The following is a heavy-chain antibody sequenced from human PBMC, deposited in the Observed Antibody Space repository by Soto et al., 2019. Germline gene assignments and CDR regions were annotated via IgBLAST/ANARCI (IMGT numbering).Heavy chain of an antibody. Sequence: GASVKVSCKASGGTFSSYAISWVRQAPGQGLEWMGGIIPIFGTANYAQKFQGRVTITADESTSTAYMELSSLRSEDTAVYYCAVLKAGYSSSSYYYYGMDVWGQGTTVTVSS. CDR1: GGTFSSYA. D-gene: IGHD6-6*01. CDR3: AVLKAGYSSSSYYYYGMDV. CDR2: IIPIFGTA. J-gene: IGHJ6*02. V-gene: IGHV1-69*13.